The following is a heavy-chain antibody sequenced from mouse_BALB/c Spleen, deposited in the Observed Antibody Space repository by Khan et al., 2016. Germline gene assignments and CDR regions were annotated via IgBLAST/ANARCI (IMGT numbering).Heavy chain of an antibody. D-gene: IGHD1-1*01. CDR2: ISHSGST. J-gene: IGHJ2*01. V-gene: IGHV3-8*02. CDR1: GYSITSGY. Sequence: EVQLQESGPSLVKPSQTLSLTCSVTGYSITSGYWNWMRKLPGNKLEYMGYISHSGSTNYNPSLKNRIPTTRDNSTNQYSFQLHTVTTADTAAYYCSTDDGDLFDYWGQGTTLTVSS. CDR3: STDDGDLFDY.